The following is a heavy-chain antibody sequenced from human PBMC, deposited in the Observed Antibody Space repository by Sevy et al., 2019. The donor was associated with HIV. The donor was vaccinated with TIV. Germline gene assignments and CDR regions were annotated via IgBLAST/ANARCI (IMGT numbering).Heavy chain of an antibody. CDR1: GFTFSSYW. Sequence: GGSLRLSCAASGFTFSSYWMSWVRQAPGKGLEWVANIKQDGSGKYYVDSVKGRLTISRDNAKNSLYLQMNSLRAEDTVVYYCARDGAGGYDFWSGYTTNWFDPWGQGTVVTVSS. CDR2: IKQDGSGK. CDR3: ARDGAGGYDFWSGYTTNWFDP. D-gene: IGHD3-3*01. V-gene: IGHV3-7*01. J-gene: IGHJ5*02.